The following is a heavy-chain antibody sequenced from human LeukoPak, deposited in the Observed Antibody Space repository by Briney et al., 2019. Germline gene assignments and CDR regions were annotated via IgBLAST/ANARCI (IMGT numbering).Heavy chain of an antibody. V-gene: IGHV1-69*05. CDR1: GGTFSSYA. J-gene: IGHJ4*02. D-gene: IGHD2-2*01. Sequence: ASVKVSCKASGGTFSSYAISWVRQAPGQGLEWMGRIIPIFGTANYAQKFQGRATITTDESTSTAYMELSSLRSEDTAVYYCARARTRSSTSCYAFDYWGQGTLVTVSS. CDR3: ARARTRSSTSCYAFDY. CDR2: IIPIFGTA.